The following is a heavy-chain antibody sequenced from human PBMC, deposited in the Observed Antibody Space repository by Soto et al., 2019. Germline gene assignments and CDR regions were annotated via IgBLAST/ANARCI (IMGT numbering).Heavy chain of an antibody. J-gene: IGHJ4*02. CDR3: AREGDLTVDPFDY. CDR1: GGSISSGGYS. V-gene: IGHV4-30-2*05. Sequence: SETLSLTCVVSGGSISSGGYSWSWIRQPPGKGLEWIGYIYHSGSTYYNPSLKSRVTISVDTSKNQFSLKLSSVTAADTAVYYCAREGDLTVDPFDYWGQGTLVTVSS. D-gene: IGHD4-17*01. CDR2: IYHSGST.